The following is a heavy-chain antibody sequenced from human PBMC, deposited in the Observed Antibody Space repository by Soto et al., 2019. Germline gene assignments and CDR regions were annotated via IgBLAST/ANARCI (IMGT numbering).Heavy chain of an antibody. V-gene: IGHV1-2*04. CDR2: INPNSGGT. D-gene: IGHD3-22*01. J-gene: IGHJ5*02. CDR1: GYTFTGYY. Sequence: ASVKVSCKASGYTFTGYYMHWVRQAPGQGLEWMGWINPNSGGTNYAQKFQGWVTMTRDTSISTAYMELSRLRSDDTAVYYCARDLFSSGYYEEGNWFDPWGQGTLVTVSS. CDR3: ARDLFSSGYYEEGNWFDP.